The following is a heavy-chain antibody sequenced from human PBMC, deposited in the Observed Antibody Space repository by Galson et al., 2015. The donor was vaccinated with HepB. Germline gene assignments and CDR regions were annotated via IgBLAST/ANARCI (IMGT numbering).Heavy chain of an antibody. CDR2: INSDGSST. V-gene: IGHV3-74*01. J-gene: IGHJ1*01. CDR3: ASESYCGGDCPEKH. CDR1: GFTFSSYW. Sequence: SLRLSCAASGFTFSSYWMHWVRQAPGKGLVWVSRINSDGSSTSYADSVKGRFTISRDNAKNTLYLQMNSLRAEDTAVYYCASESYCGGDCPEKHWGQGTLVTVSS. D-gene: IGHD2-21*02.